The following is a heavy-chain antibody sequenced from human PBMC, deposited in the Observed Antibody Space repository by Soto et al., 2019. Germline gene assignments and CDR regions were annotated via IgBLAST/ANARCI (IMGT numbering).Heavy chain of an antibody. Sequence: GGSLRLSCAASGFIFSSEWMDWVRQAPGKGLVWVSRINTDGSDTRYADSVKGRFTISRDNAKNTVYLQMNSLRAEDTGVYYWGSDRPGSKEYFDEWGQGNMVTVYS. CDR2: INTDGSDT. V-gene: IGHV3-74*01. CDR1: GFIFSSEW. CDR3: GSDRPGSKEYFDE. J-gene: IGHJ4*02. D-gene: IGHD3-10*01.